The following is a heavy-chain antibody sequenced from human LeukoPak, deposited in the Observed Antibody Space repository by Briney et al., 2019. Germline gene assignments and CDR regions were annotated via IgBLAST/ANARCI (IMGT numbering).Heavy chain of an antibody. CDR2: ISGSGGST. J-gene: IGHJ4*02. D-gene: IGHD3-10*01. V-gene: IGHV3-23*01. CDR1: GFTFSSYA. CDR3: ARYGSGSYYNFDY. Sequence: GGSLRLSCAASGFTFSSYAMSWVRQAPGKGLEWVSAISGSGGSTYYADSVKGRFTISRDNSKNTLYLQMNSLRAEGTAVYYCARYGSGSYYNFDYWGQGTLVTVSS.